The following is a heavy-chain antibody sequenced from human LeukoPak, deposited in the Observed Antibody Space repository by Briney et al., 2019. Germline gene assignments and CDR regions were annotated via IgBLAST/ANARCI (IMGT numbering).Heavy chain of an antibody. CDR3: AREGCGGDCYSYYYYGMDV. Sequence: GGSLSLSCAASGFTFSAYDIHWVRQAPGKGLEWVSSISSSSSYIYYADSVKGRFTISRDNAKNSLYLQMNSLRAEDTAVYYCAREGCGGDCYSYYYYGMDVWGQGTTVTVSS. CDR1: GFTFSAYD. D-gene: IGHD2-21*02. CDR2: ISSSSSYI. V-gene: IGHV3-21*01. J-gene: IGHJ6*02.